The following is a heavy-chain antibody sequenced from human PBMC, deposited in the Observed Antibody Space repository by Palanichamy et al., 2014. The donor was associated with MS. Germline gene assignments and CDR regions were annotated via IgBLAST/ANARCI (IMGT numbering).Heavy chain of an antibody. J-gene: IGHJ4*02. V-gene: IGHV5-51*01. Sequence: EVQLVQSGAEVKKPGESLKISCKASGYSFSSYWIGWVRQMPGKGLEWMGIIYPADSDVRYSPSFQGQVTISADRSTRTAYLQWAGLKPSDTAFYFCARTRRDYEFNFWGQGTLVTVSS. CDR1: GYSFSSYW. D-gene: IGHD4-17*01. CDR3: ARTRRDYEFNF. CDR2: IYPADSDV.